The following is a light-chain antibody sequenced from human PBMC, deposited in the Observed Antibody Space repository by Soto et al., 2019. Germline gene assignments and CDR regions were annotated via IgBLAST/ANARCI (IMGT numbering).Light chain of an antibody. CDR2: GAS. Sequence: EIVLTQSPGTLSLSPGERATLSCRASQSVSSSFLAWYQQKPGQAPRLLIYGASSRATGIPDRFSGSGSGTDFTLTNSRLEPEDFAVDYCQQYGSSPPFTFGPGTKVDIK. CDR1: QSVSSSF. V-gene: IGKV3-20*01. J-gene: IGKJ3*01. CDR3: QQYGSSPPFT.